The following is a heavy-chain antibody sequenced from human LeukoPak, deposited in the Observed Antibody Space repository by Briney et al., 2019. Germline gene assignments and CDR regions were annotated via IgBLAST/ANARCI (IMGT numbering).Heavy chain of an antibody. CDR2: IYHSGST. D-gene: IGHD3-16*01. V-gene: IGHV4-30-2*01. CDR1: GGSISSGDYY. J-gene: IGHJ6*03. Sequence: PSETLSLTCTVSGGSISSGDYYWSWIRQPPGKGLEWIGYIYHSGSTYYNPSLKSRVTISVDTSKNQFSLKLSSVTAADTAVYYCATSQRLTPYSYYYYMDVWGKGTTVTVSS. CDR3: ATSQRLTPYSYYYYMDV.